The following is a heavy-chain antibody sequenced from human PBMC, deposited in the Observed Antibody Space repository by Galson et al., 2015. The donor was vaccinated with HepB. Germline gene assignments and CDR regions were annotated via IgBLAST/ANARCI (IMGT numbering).Heavy chain of an antibody. V-gene: IGHV1-46*01. CDR1: GFRFSNYY. D-gene: IGHD3-3*01. CDR2: ISPSGDST. CDR3: ARSSGDFWSDFGVSNYSHCIGV. Sequence: SVKVSCKASGFRFSNYYIHWVRQAPGQGLEWLGAISPSGDSTNSAERLQGRVTLSSDTSTRTVYMELTSLRSDDTAVYYCARSSGDFWSDFGVSNYSHCIGVWSKGTTVIVSS. J-gene: IGHJ6*03.